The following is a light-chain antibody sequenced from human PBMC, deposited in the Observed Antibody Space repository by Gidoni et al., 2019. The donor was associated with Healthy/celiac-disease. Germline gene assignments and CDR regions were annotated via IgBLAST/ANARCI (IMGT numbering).Light chain of an antibody. J-gene: IGLJ1*01. CDR3: SSYTSSSTRLYV. Sequence: QSALTQPASVSGSPGQSITISCTGTSSDVGGYNYVSWYQQPPGKAPKLMIYDVSNRPSGVSNRFSGSKSGNTASLTISGLQAEDEADYYCSSYTSSSTRLYVFGTGTKVTVL. CDR1: SSDVGGYNY. V-gene: IGLV2-14*01. CDR2: DVS.